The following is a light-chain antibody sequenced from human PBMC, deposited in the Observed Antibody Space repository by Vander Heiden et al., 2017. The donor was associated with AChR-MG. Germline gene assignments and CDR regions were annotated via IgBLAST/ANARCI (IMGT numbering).Light chain of an antibody. CDR3: AAWDDTLSGVE. Sequence: QSVLTQPPSASGTPGQGVTISCSGSNSNIGSNSAHWYQQLPGTAPKLLIYSNNQRPSGVPDRFSGSKSGTSASLAISGLQSEDEADYYCAAWDDTLSGVEFGGGTKLTVL. CDR2: SNN. CDR1: NSNIGSNS. V-gene: IGLV1-44*01. J-gene: IGLJ2*01.